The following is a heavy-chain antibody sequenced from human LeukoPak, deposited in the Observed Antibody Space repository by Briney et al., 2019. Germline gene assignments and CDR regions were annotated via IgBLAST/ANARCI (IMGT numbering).Heavy chain of an antibody. CDR3: AKDIVVVPAAIWGAFHI. J-gene: IGHJ3*02. Sequence: GGSLRLSCAASGFTFSSYAMSWVRQAPGKGLEWVSGISGSGGTTYYADSVKGRFTISRDNSKNTLYLQMNSLRAEDTAVYYCAKDIVVVPAAIWGAFHIWGQATMVTVSS. V-gene: IGHV3-23*01. CDR1: GFTFSSYA. D-gene: IGHD2-2*02. CDR2: ISGSGGTT.